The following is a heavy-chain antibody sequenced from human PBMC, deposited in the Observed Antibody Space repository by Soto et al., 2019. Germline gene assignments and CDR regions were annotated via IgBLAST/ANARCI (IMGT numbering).Heavy chain of an antibody. Sequence: AGGSLRLSCAASGFTFSSYAMHWVRQAPGKGLESVAVISYDGSNKYYADSVKGRFTISRDNSKNTLYLQMNSLRAEDTAVYYCARDLGSLIAGASYWGQGTLVTVSS. V-gene: IGHV3-30-3*01. CDR3: ARDLGSLIAGASY. CDR1: GFTFSSYA. CDR2: ISYDGSNK. D-gene: IGHD6-19*01. J-gene: IGHJ4*02.